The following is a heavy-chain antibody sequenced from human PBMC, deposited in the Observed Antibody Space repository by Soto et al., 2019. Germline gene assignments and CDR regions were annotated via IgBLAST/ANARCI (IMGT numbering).Heavy chain of an antibody. V-gene: IGHV4-34*01. CDR2: INHSGST. Sequence: LETLSLSCTVEGGSSVGYGGSWIRPHPGKGLEWIGEINHSGSTNYNPSLKSRVTISVDTSKNQFSLKLSSVTAADTAVYYCARNMVRRVSPPLVDYWGHRILVPGSS. CDR3: ARNMVRRVSPPLVDY. J-gene: IGHJ4*01. D-gene: IGHD3-10*01. CDR1: GGSSVGYG.